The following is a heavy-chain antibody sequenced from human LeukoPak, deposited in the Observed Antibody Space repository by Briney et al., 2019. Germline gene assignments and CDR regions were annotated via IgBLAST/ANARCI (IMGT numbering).Heavy chain of an antibody. J-gene: IGHJ4*02. CDR1: GFTFGDYA. CDR2: ISRNSGST. Sequence: RSLRLSCAASGFTFGDYAMHWVRQAPGKGLEWVSGISRNSGSTGYADSVKGRFTISRDNAKNSLYLQMNSLRAEDTALYYCAKDGRWQLSADYFDYWGQGTLVTVSS. CDR3: AKDGRWQLSADYFDY. D-gene: IGHD2-15*01. V-gene: IGHV3-9*01.